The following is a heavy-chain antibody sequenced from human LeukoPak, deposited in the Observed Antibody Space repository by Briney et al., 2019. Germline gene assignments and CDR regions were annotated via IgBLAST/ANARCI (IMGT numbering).Heavy chain of an antibody. Sequence: GGSLRLSCAASGFTFSDYYMSWIRQAPGKGLEWVSYISSSGSTIYYADSVKGRFTISRDNAKNSLYLQMNSLRAEDTAVYYCARRGAQTYYYGSGTYLNWFDPWGQGTLVTVSS. D-gene: IGHD3-10*01. CDR1: GFTFSDYY. J-gene: IGHJ5*02. V-gene: IGHV3-11*01. CDR3: ARRGAQTYYYGSGTYLNWFDP. CDR2: ISSSGSTI.